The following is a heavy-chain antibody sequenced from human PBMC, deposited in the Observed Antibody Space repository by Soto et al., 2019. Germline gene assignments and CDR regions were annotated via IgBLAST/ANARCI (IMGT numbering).Heavy chain of an antibody. D-gene: IGHD3-22*01. CDR3: ARDARDLITTTNWFDP. J-gene: IGHJ5*02. CDR1: GGTYSSYT. CDR2: IIPILGIA. V-gene: IGHV1-69*04. Sequence: GASVKVSCKASGGTYSSYTFSWVRQAPGQGLQWMGRIIPILGIANYAQKFQGRVTITADKSTSTAYMELSSLRSEDTAVYYCARDARDLITTTNWFDPWGQGTLVTVSS.